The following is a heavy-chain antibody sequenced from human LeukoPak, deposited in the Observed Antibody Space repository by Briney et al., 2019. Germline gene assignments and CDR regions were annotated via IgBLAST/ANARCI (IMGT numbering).Heavy chain of an antibody. CDR3: AREGAWYVSGSYSGYFYGMDV. J-gene: IGHJ6*02. CDR2: ISSSGSTI. CDR1: GFTFSDYY. V-gene: IGHV3-11*04. Sequence: PGGSLRLSCAGSGFTFSDYYMSWIRQAPGKGLEWVSYISSSGSTIYYADSVKGRFTISRDNAKNSLYLQMNSLRAEDTAVYYCAREGAWYVSGSYSGYFYGMDVWGQGTTVTVSS. D-gene: IGHD3-10*01.